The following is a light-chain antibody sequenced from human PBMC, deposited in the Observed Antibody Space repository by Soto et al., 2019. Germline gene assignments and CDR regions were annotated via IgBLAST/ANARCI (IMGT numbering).Light chain of an antibody. J-gene: IGKJ5*01. Sequence: EIVLTQSPGTLSLSPGERATLSCRASQSVSSSYLAWYQQKPGQAPRLLIYGASSRATGITDRFSGSGFGTDFTLTISRLEPGDFAVYYCQQYGSSPITFGKGTRLEIK. CDR2: GAS. CDR3: QQYGSSPIT. CDR1: QSVSSSY. V-gene: IGKV3-20*01.